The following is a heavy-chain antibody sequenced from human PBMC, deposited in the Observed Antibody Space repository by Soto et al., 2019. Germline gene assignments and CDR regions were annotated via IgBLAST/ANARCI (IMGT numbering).Heavy chain of an antibody. J-gene: IGHJ4*02. CDR3: ARVRVRFLEWLGSEG. V-gene: IGHV1-69*12. Sequence: QVQLVQSGAEVKQPGSSVKVSCKASGGTFSSYAFSWVRQAPGQGLEWMGGIIPIFGTANYAQKFQGRVTITADESTSTAYMALSSLRSEDTAVYYCARVRVRFLEWLGSEGWGQGTLVTVSS. CDR2: IIPIFGTA. D-gene: IGHD3-3*01. CDR1: GGTFSSYA.